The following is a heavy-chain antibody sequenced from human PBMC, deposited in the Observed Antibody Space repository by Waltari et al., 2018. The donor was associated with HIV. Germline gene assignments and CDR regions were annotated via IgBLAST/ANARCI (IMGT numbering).Heavy chain of an antibody. V-gene: IGHV4-39*07. CDR1: GGSISSSSYY. D-gene: IGHD4-4*01. Sequence: QLQLQESGPGLVKPSETLSLTCTVSGGSISSSSYYWGWIRQPPGKGLEWIGSSYYSGSTYYNPSLKSRVTISVDTSKNQFSLKLSSVTAADTAVYYCAVLGVVTNYYYYGMDVWGQGTTVTVSS. CDR2: SYYSGST. CDR3: AVLGVVTNYYYYGMDV. J-gene: IGHJ6*02.